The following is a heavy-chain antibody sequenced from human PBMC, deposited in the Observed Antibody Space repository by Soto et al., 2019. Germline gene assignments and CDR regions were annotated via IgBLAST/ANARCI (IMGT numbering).Heavy chain of an antibody. CDR1: GYTFTSYG. J-gene: IGHJ5*02. CDR3: ARDLGYIVVVVAATGWFDP. CDR2: ISAYNGNT. Sequence: QVQLVQPGAEVKKPGASVKVSCKASGYTFTSYGISWVRQAPGQGLEWMGWISAYNGNTNYAQKLQGRVTMTTDTSTSTAYMELRSLRSDDTAVYYCARDLGYIVVVVAATGWFDPWGQGTLVTVSS. V-gene: IGHV1-18*01. D-gene: IGHD2-15*01.